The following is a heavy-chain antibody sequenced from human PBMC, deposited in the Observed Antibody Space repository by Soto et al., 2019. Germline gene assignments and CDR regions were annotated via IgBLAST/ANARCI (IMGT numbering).Heavy chain of an antibody. J-gene: IGHJ4*02. CDR1: GFAVSTSY. CDR2: ITSKAYGGTT. Sequence: PGGSLRLSCAASGFAVSTSYMSWVRQAPGKGLEWVGFITSKAYGGTTEYAASVKGRFTISRDDSKSIAYLQMNSLKTEDTAVYSCARDQKYCSSASCYAPDYWGLGTLVTVSS. V-gene: IGHV3-49*04. CDR3: ARDQKYCSSASCYAPDY. D-gene: IGHD2-2*01.